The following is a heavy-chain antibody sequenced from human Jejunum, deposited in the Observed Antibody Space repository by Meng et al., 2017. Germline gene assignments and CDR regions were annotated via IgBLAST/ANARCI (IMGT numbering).Heavy chain of an antibody. CDR3: LRGRDY. D-gene: IGHD3-10*01. CDR2: IWHDGSKV. CDR1: GFNFTNYG. V-gene: IGHV3-33*01. Sequence: VRSGGCLVQLWNSLDFSCAASGFNFTNYGMHWVRQAPGKGLEWVAVIWHDGSKVFYADSVRGRFTISRDNSHNTVDLQMNSVRVDDTAVYFCLRGRDYWGQGTLVTVSS. J-gene: IGHJ4*02.